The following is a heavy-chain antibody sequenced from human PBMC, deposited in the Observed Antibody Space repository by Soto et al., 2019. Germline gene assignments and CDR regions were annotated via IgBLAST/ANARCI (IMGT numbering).Heavy chain of an antibody. D-gene: IGHD2-2*01. J-gene: IGHJ4*02. CDR1: GHTFHNYA. CDR3: AKVSRGIGVVPAAVN. Sequence: EVQLLESGGGLEQPGGSLRLSCVGSGHTFHNYAMTWVRQAPGKGLEWVSGISGSGGSTYYADSVRGRFTISRDDSKNTLYLQMNSLRAEDTAVSYCAKVSRGIGVVPAAVNWGQGTLVTVSS. CDR2: ISGSGGST. V-gene: IGHV3-23*01.